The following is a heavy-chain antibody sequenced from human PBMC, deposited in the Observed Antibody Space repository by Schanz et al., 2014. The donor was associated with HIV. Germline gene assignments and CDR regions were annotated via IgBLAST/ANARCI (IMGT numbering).Heavy chain of an antibody. V-gene: IGHV3-33*01. CDR3: TTGDAWERAGH. CDR1: GFTFSSYG. CDR2: IWYDGSNK. J-gene: IGHJ4*02. Sequence: QVQLVESGGCVVQPGKSLRLSCAASGFTFSSYGMHWVRQAPGKGLEWVAVIWYDGSNKYYTDSVKGRFTISRDSSKNTLYLQMNSLKTDDTGVYYCTTGDAWERAGHWGQGTLVTVSS. D-gene: IGHD1-26*01.